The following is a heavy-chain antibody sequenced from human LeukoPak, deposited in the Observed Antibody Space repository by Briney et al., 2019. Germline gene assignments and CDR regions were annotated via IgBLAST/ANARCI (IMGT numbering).Heavy chain of an antibody. J-gene: IGHJ3*02. CDR2: ITSSSSYI. Sequence: GGSLRLSCAASGFTFSSYSMNWVRQAPGKGLEWVSSITSSSSYIYYADSVKGRFTISRDNAKNSLYLQMNSLRAEDTALYYCARDLRRDGYDAFDIWGQGTMVTVSS. D-gene: IGHD5-24*01. V-gene: IGHV3-21*04. CDR3: ARDLRRDGYDAFDI. CDR1: GFTFSSYS.